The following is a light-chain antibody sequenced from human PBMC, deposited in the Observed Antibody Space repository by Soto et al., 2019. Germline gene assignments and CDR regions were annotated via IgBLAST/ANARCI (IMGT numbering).Light chain of an antibody. J-gene: IGLJ1*01. CDR1: SSDVGGHNY. CDR3: SSFSSTTTLYV. V-gene: IGLV2-14*01. CDR2: EVS. Sequence: QSALTQPASVSGSPGQSITISCTGTSSDVGGHNYVSCYQHHPGKAPKLMIYEVSNRPSGVSNRFSGSKSGNTASLTISGLQAEDEADYHCSSFSSTTTLYVFGTGTKVTVL.